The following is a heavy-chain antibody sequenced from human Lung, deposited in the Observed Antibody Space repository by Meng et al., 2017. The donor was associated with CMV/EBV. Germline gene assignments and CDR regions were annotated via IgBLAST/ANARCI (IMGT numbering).Heavy chain of an antibody. Sequence: GESLKISCAPSGFTFSDEYMSWIRQAPGKGLEWVSYITSSGDRKYYADSVKGRFTISRDNAKNSLYLQLNSLRAEDTAVYFCARITGSSWLSFYFDYWGQGTLVTVSS. CDR2: ITSSGDRK. J-gene: IGHJ4*02. CDR1: GFTFSDEY. V-gene: IGHV3-11*01. D-gene: IGHD6-13*01. CDR3: ARITGSSWLSFYFDY.